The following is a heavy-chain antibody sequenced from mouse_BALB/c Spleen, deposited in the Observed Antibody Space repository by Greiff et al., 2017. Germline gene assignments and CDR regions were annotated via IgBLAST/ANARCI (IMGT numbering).Heavy chain of an antibody. J-gene: IGHJ3*01. D-gene: IGHD1-1*01. CDR3: ASYYYGSSPFAY. V-gene: IGHV5-9-4*01. CDR2: ISSGGSYT. CDR1: GFTFSSYA. Sequence: EVKLMESGGGLVKPGGSLKLSCAASGFTFSSYAMSWVRQSPEKRLEWVAEISSGGSYTYYPDTVTGRFTISRDNAKNTLYLEMSSLRSEDTAMYYCASYYYGSSPFAYWGQGTLVTVSA.